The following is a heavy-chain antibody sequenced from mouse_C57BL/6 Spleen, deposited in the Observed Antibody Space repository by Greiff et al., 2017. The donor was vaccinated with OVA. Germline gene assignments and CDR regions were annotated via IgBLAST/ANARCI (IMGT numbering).Heavy chain of an antibody. V-gene: IGHV5-9*01. CDR1: GFTFSSYT. Sequence: DVHLVESGGGLVKPGGSLKLSCAASGFTFSSYTMSWVRQTPEKRLEWVATISGGGGNTYYPDSVKGRFTISRDNAKNTLYLQMSSLRSEDTALYYCARPLYYGYDGFAYWGQGTLVTVSA. CDR2: ISGGGGNT. CDR3: ARPLYYGYDGFAY. D-gene: IGHD2-2*01. J-gene: IGHJ3*01.